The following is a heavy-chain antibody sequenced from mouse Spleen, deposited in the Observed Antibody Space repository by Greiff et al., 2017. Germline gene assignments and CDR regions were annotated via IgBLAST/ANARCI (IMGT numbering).Heavy chain of an antibody. CDR2: IWSDGST. CDR1: GFSLTSYG. V-gene: IGHV2-6-1*01. CDR3: ARHEGTTDAMDY. Sequence: QVQLKESGPGLVAPSQSLSITCTISGFSLTSYGVHWVRQPPGKGLEWLVVIWSDGSTTYNSALKSRLSISKDNSKSQVFLKMNSLQTDDTAMYYCARHEGTTDAMDYWGQGTSVTVSS. D-gene: IGHD1-1*01. J-gene: IGHJ4*01.